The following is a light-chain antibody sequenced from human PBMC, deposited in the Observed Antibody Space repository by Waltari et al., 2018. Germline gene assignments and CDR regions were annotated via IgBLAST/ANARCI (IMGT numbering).Light chain of an antibody. CDR2: ESS. CDR1: QSVSNH. Sequence: EIVLTPSPGTVSLSPGERATLSCRASQSVSNHLAWYQQKRGQAPRLLIYESSTRATGIPDRFSGSASGTDFTLTISRLEPEDFAMYYCQQYGVTPVSFGQGTRLEIK. CDR3: QQYGVTPVS. V-gene: IGKV3-20*01. J-gene: IGKJ2*03.